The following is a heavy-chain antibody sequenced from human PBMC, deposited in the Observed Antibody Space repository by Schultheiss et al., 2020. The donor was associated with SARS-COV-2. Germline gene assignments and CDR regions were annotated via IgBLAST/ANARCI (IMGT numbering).Heavy chain of an antibody. CDR1: GGSFSDYY. CDR2: IYYSGST. CDR3: ARVISVDEWFGEFNYGMDV. V-gene: IGHV4-34*01. Sequence: SQTLSLTCAVYGGSFSDYYWNWIRQAPRKGLEWIGSIYYSGSTYYNASLKSRVTISVDTSRNQFSLKLSSVTAADTAVYYCARVISVDEWFGEFNYGMDVWGQGTTVTVSS. D-gene: IGHD3-10*01. J-gene: IGHJ6*02.